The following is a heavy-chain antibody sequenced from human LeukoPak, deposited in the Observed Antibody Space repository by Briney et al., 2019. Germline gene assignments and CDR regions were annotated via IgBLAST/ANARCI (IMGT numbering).Heavy chain of an antibody. D-gene: IGHD1-1*01. Sequence: PSETLSLTCTVSGGSVSSDYYWGWIRQAPGKGLEWIGSICSGGNTCYNPSLKSRVTISADSSRNHFFLQLTSATAADTAVYFCARDGPWKSDCWGQGTLVTVSS. CDR1: GGSVSSDYY. CDR2: ICSGGNT. CDR3: ARDGPWKSDC. J-gene: IGHJ4*02. V-gene: IGHV4-39*02.